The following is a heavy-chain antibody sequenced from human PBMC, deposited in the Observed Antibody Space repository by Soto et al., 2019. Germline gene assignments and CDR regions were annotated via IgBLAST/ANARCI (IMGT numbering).Heavy chain of an antibody. V-gene: IGHV4-39*02. CDR3: ARDWGNSIFGMGISGIFDY. CDR2: VDSIGSR. Sequence: QLQLQESGPGLVKPSETLSLTCSVSGDSISTSPYSWGWIRQSPGTGLEWIGGVDSIGSRYYNPSLKSRATISVDTSKNQCSLSLSSVTAADTAVYFCARDWGNSIFGMGISGIFDYWCQGTQVTVSS. J-gene: IGHJ4*02. CDR1: GDSISTSPYS. D-gene: IGHD3-3*01.